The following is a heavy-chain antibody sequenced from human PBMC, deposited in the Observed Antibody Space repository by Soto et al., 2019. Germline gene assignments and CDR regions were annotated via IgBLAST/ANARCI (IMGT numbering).Heavy chain of an antibody. CDR2: IKTKPDGGTT. CDR3: TTHDTGYPFDY. D-gene: IGHD3-9*01. V-gene: IGHV3-15*07. CDR1: GFAFSNAW. Sequence: EVQLVESGGDLVKPGGSLRHSCAAAGFAFSNAWMNWVRQAPGKGLEWVGRIKTKPDGGTTDYAAPVKGRFTISRDDSEITLYLQMNSLKIEDTAVYYCTTHDTGYPFDYWGQGTLVTVSS. J-gene: IGHJ4*02.